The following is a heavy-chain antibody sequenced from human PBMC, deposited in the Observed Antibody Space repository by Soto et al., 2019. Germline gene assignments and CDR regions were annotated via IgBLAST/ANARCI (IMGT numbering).Heavy chain of an antibody. J-gene: IGHJ6*02. D-gene: IGHD7-27*01. Sequence: SETLSLTCAVYGGSFSGYYWSWIRQPPGKGLEWIGEINHSGSTNYNPSLKSRVTISVDTSKNQFSLKLSSVTAADTAVYYCARDLDFWGYYYYGMDVWGQGTTVTVSS. CDR2: INHSGST. CDR1: GGSFSGYY. V-gene: IGHV4-34*01. CDR3: ARDLDFWGYYYYGMDV.